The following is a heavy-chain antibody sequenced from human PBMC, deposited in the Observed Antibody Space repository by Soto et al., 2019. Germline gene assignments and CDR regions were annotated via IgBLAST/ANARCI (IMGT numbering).Heavy chain of an antibody. CDR1: GYTFTGYY. V-gene: IGHV1-2*04. CDR3: ARVKDYGDRMDAFDI. Sequence: ASVKVSCKASGYTFTGYYMHWVRQAPGQGLEWMGWINPNSGCTNYAQKFQGWVTMTRDTSISTAYMELSRLRSDDTAVYYCARVKDYGDRMDAFDIWGQGTMVTVSS. D-gene: IGHD4-17*01. CDR2: INPNSGCT. J-gene: IGHJ3*02.